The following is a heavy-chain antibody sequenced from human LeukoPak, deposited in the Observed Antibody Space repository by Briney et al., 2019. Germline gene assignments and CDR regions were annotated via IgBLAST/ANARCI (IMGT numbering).Heavy chain of an antibody. D-gene: IGHD2-2*02. CDR3: ARAPDYTPLKTYFDY. V-gene: IGHV4-34*09. CDR1: GGSFSGYY. Sequence: PSETLSLTCAVYGGSFSGYYWSWIRQHPEKGLEWIGYIYYSGTTYYNPSLKSRVTISVDTSKNQFSLKLSSVTAADTAVYYCARAPDYTPLKTYFDYWGQGTLVTVSS. J-gene: IGHJ4*02. CDR2: IYYSGTT.